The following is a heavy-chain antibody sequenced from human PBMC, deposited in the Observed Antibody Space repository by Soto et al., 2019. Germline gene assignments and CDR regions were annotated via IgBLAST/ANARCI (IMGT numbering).Heavy chain of an antibody. D-gene: IGHD1-1*01. Sequence: PSETLSLTCTVSGGSVNSDNYYWSWIRQPPGRGLEWMGYIYYTGSTNYNPSLKSRVTISVDTSRNQFSLKLNSVTAADTAVYYCAREFSNSPEAFDSWGQGRLVTVSS. CDR1: GGSVNSDNYY. J-gene: IGHJ4*02. V-gene: IGHV4-61*01. CDR3: AREFSNSPEAFDS. CDR2: IYYTGST.